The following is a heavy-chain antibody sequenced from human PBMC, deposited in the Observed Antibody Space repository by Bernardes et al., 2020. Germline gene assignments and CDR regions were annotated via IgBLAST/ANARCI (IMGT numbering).Heavy chain of an antibody. CDR2: IYYSGST. J-gene: IGHJ5*02. D-gene: IGHD6-19*01. CDR3: ARRGAASDSSGWYWRGGWFDP. V-gene: IGHV4-39*01. CDR1: GGSISSSSYY. Sequence: SETLSLTCTVSGGSISSSSYYWGWIRQPPGKGLEWIGSIYYSGSTYYNPSLKSRVTISVDTSKNQFSLKLSSVTAADTAVYYCARRGAASDSSGWYWRGGWFDPWGQGTLVTVSS.